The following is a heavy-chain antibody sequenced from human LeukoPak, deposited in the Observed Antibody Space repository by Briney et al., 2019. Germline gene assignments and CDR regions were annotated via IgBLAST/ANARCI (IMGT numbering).Heavy chain of an antibody. CDR1: GGTFSSYA. CDR2: IIPILGTA. D-gene: IGHD2-2*01. V-gene: IGHV1-69*13. Sequence: SVKVSCKASGGTFSSYAISWVRQAPGQGLEWMGGIIPILGTANYAQKFQGRVTITADESTSTAYMELSSLRSEDTAVYYCASTVVPAATVGDYYYYYGMDVWGKGTTVTVSS. J-gene: IGHJ6*04. CDR3: ASTVVPAATVGDYYYYYGMDV.